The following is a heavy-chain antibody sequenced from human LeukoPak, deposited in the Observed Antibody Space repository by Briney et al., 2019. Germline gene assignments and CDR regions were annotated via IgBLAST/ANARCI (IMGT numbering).Heavy chain of an antibody. J-gene: IGHJ3*02. CDR3: VKDIAAAGTGRAFDM. CDR1: GGTFSSYT. V-gene: IGHV1-69*04. Sequence: SVKVSCKASGGTFSSYTISWVRQAPGQGLEWMGRIIPILGIANYAQKFQGRVTITADKSTSTAYMELSSLRSEDTSVYYFVKDIAAAGTGRAFDMWAQGTMVTVSS. CDR2: IIPILGIA. D-gene: IGHD6-13*01.